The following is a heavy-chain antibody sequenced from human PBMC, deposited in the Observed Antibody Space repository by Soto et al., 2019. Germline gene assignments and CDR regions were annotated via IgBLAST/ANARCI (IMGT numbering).Heavy chain of an antibody. V-gene: IGHV1-69*01. D-gene: IGHD1-26*01. CDR1: GGSFSKYG. Sequence: QVQLVQSGAEVKMPGSSVRVSCKASGGSFSKYGISWVRQAPGQGLEWMGGIIPMFGIGNYAEKVLGRVTFNAEESASTSHMELSSLRSEDTAVYFCARGYREHYFYAMDVWGQGTTVTVSS. CDR2: IIPMFGIG. CDR3: ARGYREHYFYAMDV. J-gene: IGHJ6*02.